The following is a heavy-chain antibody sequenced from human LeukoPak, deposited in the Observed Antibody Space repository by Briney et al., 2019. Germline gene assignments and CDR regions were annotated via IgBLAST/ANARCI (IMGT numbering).Heavy chain of an antibody. J-gene: IGHJ3*02. CDR1: GYTFTDNH. Sequence: ASVKVSCKASGYTFTDNHMYWIRQTPGQGPECMGWINPNSGGTNYAQKFQGRITMTRDTSITTAYMELSRLTSDDTAIYFCARELGRNAFDIWGQGTMVTVSP. CDR3: ARELGRNAFDI. D-gene: IGHD7-27*01. V-gene: IGHV1-2*02. CDR2: INPNSGGT.